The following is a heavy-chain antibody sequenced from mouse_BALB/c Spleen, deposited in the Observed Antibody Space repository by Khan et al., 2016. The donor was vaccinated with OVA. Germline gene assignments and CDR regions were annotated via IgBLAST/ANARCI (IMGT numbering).Heavy chain of an antibody. Sequence: VQLQQSGPELVKPGASVKMSCKTSGYTFTNYLMHWVKQKPGQGLEWIGYINPYNDGTKYNEKFRGKATLTSDKSSSTAYMELSGLTSEDSAVYYCARYASTPYYAMDYWGQGTSVTVSS. CDR1: GYTFTNYL. CDR3: ARYASTPYYAMDY. CDR2: INPYNDGT. V-gene: IGHV1S136*01. D-gene: IGHD1-1*01. J-gene: IGHJ4*01.